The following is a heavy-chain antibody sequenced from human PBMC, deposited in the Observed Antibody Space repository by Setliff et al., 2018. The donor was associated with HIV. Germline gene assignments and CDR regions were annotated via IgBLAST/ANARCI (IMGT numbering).Heavy chain of an antibody. CDR1: GYIFSTSG. D-gene: IGHD6-6*01. Sequence: ASVKVSCKASGYIFSTSGISWVRQAPGQGLEWMGWINIKNGNTNYEQKLQGRVIMTTDTSKSTAYMELRSLRSDDTAVYYCARDAPGNTEAAPDYWGQGTLVTVTS. CDR2: INIKNGNT. J-gene: IGHJ4*02. CDR3: ARDAPGNTEAAPDY. V-gene: IGHV1-18*01.